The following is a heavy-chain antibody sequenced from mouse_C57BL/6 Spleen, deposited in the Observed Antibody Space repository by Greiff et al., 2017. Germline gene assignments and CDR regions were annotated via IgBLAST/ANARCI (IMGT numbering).Heavy chain of an antibody. V-gene: IGHV5-9-1*02. CDR3: TREGGGGYYYAMDY. Sequence: EVQVVESGEGLVKPGGSLKLSCAASGFTFSSYAMSWVRQTPEKRLEWVAYISSGGDYIYYADTVKGRFTISRDNARNTLYLQMSSLKSEDTAMYYCTREGGGGYYYAMDYWGQGTSVTVSS. D-gene: IGHD2-2*01. CDR1: GFTFSSYA. CDR2: ISSGGDYI. J-gene: IGHJ4*01.